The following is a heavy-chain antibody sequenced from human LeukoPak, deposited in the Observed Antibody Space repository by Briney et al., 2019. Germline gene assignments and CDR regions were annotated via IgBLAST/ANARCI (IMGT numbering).Heavy chain of an antibody. Sequence: AGGSLRLSCAASGFTFSSYSMNWVRQAPGKGLEWVSYISSSSSTIYYADSVKGRFTISRDNAKNSLYLQMNSLRAEDTAVYYCARAYGDYFYYYYMDVWGKGTTVTVSS. J-gene: IGHJ6*03. D-gene: IGHD4-17*01. CDR1: GFTFSSYS. V-gene: IGHV3-48*01. CDR3: ARAYGDYFYYYYMDV. CDR2: ISSSSSTI.